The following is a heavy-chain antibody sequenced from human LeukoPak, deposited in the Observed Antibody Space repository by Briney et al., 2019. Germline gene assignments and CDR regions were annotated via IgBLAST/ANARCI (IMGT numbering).Heavy chain of an antibody. V-gene: IGHV3-48*03. J-gene: IGHJ3*02. Sequence: GGSLRLSCAASGFTFSSYEMNWVRQAPGNGLEWVSYISSSGSTIYYADSVKGRFTISRDNAKNSLYLQMNSLRAEDTAVYYCARDLSSGSYSAFDIWGQGTMVTVSS. CDR3: ARDLSSGSYSAFDI. CDR2: ISSSGSTI. CDR1: GFTFSSYE. D-gene: IGHD1-26*01.